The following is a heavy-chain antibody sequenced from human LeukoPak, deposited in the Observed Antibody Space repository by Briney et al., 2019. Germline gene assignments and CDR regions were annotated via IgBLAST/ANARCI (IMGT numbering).Heavy chain of an antibody. V-gene: IGHV3-9*01. Sequence: GGSLRLPCAASGFTFDDYAMHWARHARGRGLERVSGNRWNSGGIGYADSVKGRLNIYRDNAKNSLYLQMNSLRAEDTALYYCAKDISFRTKYYYNGMDVWGQGTTVTVSS. J-gene: IGHJ6*02. CDR2: NRWNSGGI. CDR3: AKDISFRTKYYYNGMDV. CDR1: GFTFDDYA.